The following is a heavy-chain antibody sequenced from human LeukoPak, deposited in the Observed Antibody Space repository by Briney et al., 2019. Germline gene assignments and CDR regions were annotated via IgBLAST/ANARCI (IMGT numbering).Heavy chain of an antibody. Sequence: ASVKVSCKASGYTFTSYYMHWVRQAPGQGLEWMGWINPNSGGTKHAQKFQGRVTMTRDTSISTAYMEVSRLRSDDTAVYYCARALIYYYMDVWGKGTTVTIS. J-gene: IGHJ6*03. CDR2: INPNSGGT. CDR3: ARALIYYYMDV. CDR1: GYTFTSYY. V-gene: IGHV1-2*02.